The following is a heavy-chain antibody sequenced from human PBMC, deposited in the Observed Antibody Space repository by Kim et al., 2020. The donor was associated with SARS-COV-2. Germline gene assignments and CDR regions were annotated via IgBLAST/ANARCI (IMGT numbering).Heavy chain of an antibody. CDR2: IGAGGDT. D-gene: IGHD2-15*01. CDR3: AREISDTKSYSWDLDL. J-gene: IGHJ2*01. V-gene: IGHV3-13*04. CDR1: GLTFSTYD. Sequence: GGSLRLSCVASGLTFSTYDMHWVRQTLGKGLEWVSAIGAGGDTYYSGAVKGRFTIFRENAKNSLYLQMNSLTAGDTATYYCAREISDTKSYSWDLDLWGRGTLVTVSS.